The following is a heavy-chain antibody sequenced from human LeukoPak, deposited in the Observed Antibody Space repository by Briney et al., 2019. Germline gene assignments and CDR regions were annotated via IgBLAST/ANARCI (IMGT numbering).Heavy chain of an antibody. CDR3: ARDSKNSGSCPFDP. CDR1: GFTVSSNY. J-gene: IGHJ5*02. Sequence: GGSLRLSCAASGFTVSSNYMSWVRQAPGKGLEWVAVIWYDGSNKYYADSVKGRFTISRDNSKNTLYLQMNSLRAEDTAVYYCARDSKNSGSCPFDPWGQGTLVTVSS. D-gene: IGHD1-26*01. CDR2: IWYDGSNK. V-gene: IGHV3-33*08.